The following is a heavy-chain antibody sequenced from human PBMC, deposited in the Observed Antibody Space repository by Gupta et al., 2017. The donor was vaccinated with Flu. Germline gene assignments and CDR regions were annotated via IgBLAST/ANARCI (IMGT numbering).Heavy chain of an antibody. CDR2: IYHSGTT. V-gene: IGHV4-38-2*01. D-gene: IGHD6-13*01. CDR3: ARGGDSSSGYDGGWFDP. Sequence: QVQLQESGPGLVKPSETLSLTCAVSGYSISSGYYWGWIRRPPGNGLEGIGSIYHSGTTYYKPYRERRVTMSVETSKNQGSLRLSSVTAAETAVDYCARGGDSSSGYDGGWFDPGGQGTMVTVSS. J-gene: IGHJ5*02. CDR1: GYSISSGYY.